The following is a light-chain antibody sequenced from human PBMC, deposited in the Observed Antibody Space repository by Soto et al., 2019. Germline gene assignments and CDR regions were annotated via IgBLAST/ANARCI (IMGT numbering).Light chain of an antibody. CDR3: SSYTSSGSLV. Sequence: QSALTQPASVSGSPGQSITISCAGTSSDLGAYDYVSWYQQYPGKPPKLMIYDVSDRPSGVSSRFSGSKSGNTASLTISGLQAEDEADYYCSSYTSSGSLVFGGGTKLTVL. V-gene: IGLV2-14*03. CDR1: SSDLGAYDY. CDR2: DVS. J-gene: IGLJ2*01.